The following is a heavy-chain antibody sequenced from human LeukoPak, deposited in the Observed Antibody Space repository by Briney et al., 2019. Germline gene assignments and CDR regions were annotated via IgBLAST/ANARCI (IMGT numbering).Heavy chain of an antibody. Sequence: ASVKVSCKASGYTFTGYYMHWVRQAPGQGLEWMGWINPNSGGTNYAQKFQGRVTMTRDTSISTAYMELSRLRSDDTAVYYCAREGDSGGSLNDYWFDPWGQGTLVTVSS. CDR2: INPNSGGT. D-gene: IGHD2-15*01. V-gene: IGHV1-2*02. CDR3: AREGDSGGSLNDYWFDP. J-gene: IGHJ5*02. CDR1: GYTFTGYY.